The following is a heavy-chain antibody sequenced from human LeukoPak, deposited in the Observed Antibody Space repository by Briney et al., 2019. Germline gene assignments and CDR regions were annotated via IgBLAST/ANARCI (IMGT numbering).Heavy chain of an antibody. CDR1: GFTFNTFG. D-gene: IGHD1-1*01. V-gene: IGHV3-30*18. J-gene: IGHJ4*02. CDR2: ISYDGTDK. Sequence: PGGSLRLSCAASGFTFNTFGMHWVRQAPGKGLEWVAVISYDGTDKYYADSLKGRFTISRDNSKNTLYLQMNSLRPEDTAVYYCAKDAVRTPQIDHWGQGALVTVSS. CDR3: AKDAVRTPQIDH.